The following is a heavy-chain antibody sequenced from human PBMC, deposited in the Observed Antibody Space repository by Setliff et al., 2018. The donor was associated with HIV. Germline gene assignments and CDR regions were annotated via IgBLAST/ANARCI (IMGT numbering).Heavy chain of an antibody. CDR3: TRRRRAPGIEDLEAY. CDR2: IYPGDSTI. J-gene: IGHJ4*02. Sequence: PGESLTISCKGSGYTFPHAWIGWVRQMPGKGLEWIGVIYPGDSTIRYGPSFQGQVSISADRSITTAYLQWRSLKASDSAMYYCTRRRRAPGIEDLEAYWGQGTLVTVSS. V-gene: IGHV5-51*01. D-gene: IGHD1-26*01. CDR1: GYTFPHAW.